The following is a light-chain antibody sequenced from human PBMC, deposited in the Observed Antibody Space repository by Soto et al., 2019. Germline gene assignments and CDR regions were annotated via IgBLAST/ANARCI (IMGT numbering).Light chain of an antibody. J-gene: IGKJ4*01. V-gene: IGKV1-9*01. CDR3: QQLNSYPLT. Sequence: DIQLTQSPSFLAASVGDRVTITCRASQVITSYLAWYQQKPGKVPNLLIYAASTLQSGVPSRFSGSGSGTEFTLTISSLQPEDFATYYCQQLNSYPLTFGGGTKVEIK. CDR2: AAS. CDR1: QVITSY.